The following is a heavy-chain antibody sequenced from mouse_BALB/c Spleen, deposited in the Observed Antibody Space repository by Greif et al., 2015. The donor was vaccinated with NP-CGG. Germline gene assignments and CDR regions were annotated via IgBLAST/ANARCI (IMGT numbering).Heavy chain of an antibody. CDR2: ISSGGSTI. CDR3: ARLFDY. J-gene: IGHJ2*01. V-gene: IGHV5-17*02. CDR1: GFTFSSFG. Sequence: EVKVVESGGGLVQPGGSRKLSCAASGFTFSSFGMHWVRQAPEKGLEWVAYISSGGSTIYYADTVKGRFTISRDNPKNTLFLQMTSLRSEDTAMYYCARLFDYWGQGTTLTVSS.